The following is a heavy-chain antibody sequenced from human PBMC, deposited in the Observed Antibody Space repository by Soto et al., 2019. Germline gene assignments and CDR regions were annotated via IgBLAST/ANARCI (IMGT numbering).Heavy chain of an antibody. CDR2: IYYSGST. V-gene: IGHV4-39*01. CDR3: AAKGYFSHFDY. D-gene: IGHD3-22*01. CDR1: GGSISSSSYY. Sequence: SETLSLTCTVSGGSISSSSYYWGWIRQPPGKGLEWIGSIYYSGSTYYNPSLKSRVTISVDTSKNQFSLRLSSVTAADTAVEYCAAKGYFSHFDYWGEGTLVTVSS. J-gene: IGHJ4*02.